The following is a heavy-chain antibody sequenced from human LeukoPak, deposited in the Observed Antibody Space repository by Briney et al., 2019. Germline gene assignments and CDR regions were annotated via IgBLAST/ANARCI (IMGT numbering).Heavy chain of an antibody. CDR3: ARCGSDCYVFDY. CDR2: IIPIFGTA. D-gene: IGHD2-21*02. J-gene: IGHJ4*02. CDR1: GGTFSSYA. V-gene: IGHV1-69*13. Sequence: GASVNVSCKASGGTFSSYAISWVRPAPGQGLEWMGGIIPIFGTANYAQKFQGRVTITADESTSTAYMELSSLRSDATAVYYCARCGSDCYVFDYWGQGTLVTVSS.